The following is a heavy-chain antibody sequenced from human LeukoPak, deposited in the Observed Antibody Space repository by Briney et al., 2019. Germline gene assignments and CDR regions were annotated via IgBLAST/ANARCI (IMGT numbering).Heavy chain of an antibody. V-gene: IGHV3-7*01. Sequence: QPGGSLRLSCAASGFTFSSYWMSWVRQAPGKGLEWVANIKEDGSEKYYLDSVKGRFTISRDNAKNSLHLQMNSLRAEDTAVYYCARDPGWLQFDYWGQGTLATVSS. CDR2: IKEDGSEK. CDR1: GFTFSSYW. CDR3: ARDPGWLQFDY. J-gene: IGHJ4*02. D-gene: IGHD5-24*01.